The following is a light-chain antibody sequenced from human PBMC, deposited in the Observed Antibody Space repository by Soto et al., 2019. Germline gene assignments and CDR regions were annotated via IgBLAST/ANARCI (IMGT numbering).Light chain of an antibody. CDR2: EAS. V-gene: IGKV1-5*01. Sequence: IQMTQSPSTLSASVGDRVTISCRASQSNGDWFAWFQQKPGRAPKLLIYEASNLQTGVPRRFSGSGAGTEFTLTISGLQPDDFASYYCLEYSSYPCTFGQGTKVDIK. CDR3: LEYSSYPCT. J-gene: IGKJ2*02. CDR1: QSNGDW.